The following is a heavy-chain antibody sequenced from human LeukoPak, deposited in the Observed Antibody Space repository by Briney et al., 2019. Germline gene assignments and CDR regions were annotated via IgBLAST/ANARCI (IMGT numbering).Heavy chain of an antibody. D-gene: IGHD6-13*01. J-gene: IGHJ5*02. Sequence: SETLSLTCTVSGYSISSGYYWGWIRQPPGKGLEWIGSIYHSGSTYYNPSLKSRVTISVDTSKNQFSLKLSSVTAADTAVYYCARDHEQLVYVPDWSDPWGQGTLVTVSS. V-gene: IGHV4-38-2*02. CDR1: GYSISSGYY. CDR3: ARDHEQLVYVPDWSDP. CDR2: IYHSGST.